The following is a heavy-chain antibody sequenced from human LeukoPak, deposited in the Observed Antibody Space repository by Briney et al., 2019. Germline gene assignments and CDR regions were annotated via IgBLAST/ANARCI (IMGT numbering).Heavy chain of an antibody. CDR1: ADSISNYY. CDR3: ARALGYSSSWYAEYFQH. Sequence: PSETLSLTCTVSADSISNYYWSWIRQPPGKGLEWLGYIYYTGSTSYNPSLKSRVTMSVDTSKNQCSLKLSSVTAADTAVYYCARALGYSSSWYAEYFQHWGQGTLVTVSS. CDR2: IYYTGST. J-gene: IGHJ1*01. V-gene: IGHV4-59*12. D-gene: IGHD6-13*01.